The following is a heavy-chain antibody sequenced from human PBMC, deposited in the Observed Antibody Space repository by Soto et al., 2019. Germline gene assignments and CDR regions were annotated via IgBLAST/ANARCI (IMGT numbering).Heavy chain of an antibody. D-gene: IGHD4-4*01. CDR2: ISWDSGSI. CDR3: VKDCTVISNGWFDP. Sequence: GGSLRLSCAAPGFTFDDYAMHWVRQAPGKGLEWVSGISWDSGSIGYADSVKGRFTISRDNAKNSLYLQMNSLRAEDTALYYCVKDCTVISNGWFDPWGQGTLVTVSS. CDR1: GFTFDDYA. V-gene: IGHV3-9*01. J-gene: IGHJ5*02.